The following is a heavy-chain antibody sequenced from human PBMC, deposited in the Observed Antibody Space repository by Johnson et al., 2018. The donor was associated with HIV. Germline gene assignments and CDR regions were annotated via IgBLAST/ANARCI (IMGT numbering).Heavy chain of an antibody. V-gene: IGHV3-7*01. D-gene: IGHD6-19*01. J-gene: IGHJ3*02. CDR3: ARDSGEEWLNDAFDI. CDR1: VFTFINYF. CDR2: INQDGVDE. Sequence: LPLFASGCGLFPPFWSLRLSCAASVFTFINYFLPFFRQSPVHCPSFVATINQDGVDEIYGDSVKGRFTISRDNAKNSLYLQMSGLRGEDTAVYYCARDSGEEWLNDAFDIWGQGTMVTVSS.